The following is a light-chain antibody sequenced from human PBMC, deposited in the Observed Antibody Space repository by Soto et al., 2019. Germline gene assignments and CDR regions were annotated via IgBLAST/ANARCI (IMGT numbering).Light chain of an antibody. CDR3: QQYNKWPIT. V-gene: IGKV3-15*01. CDR2: GAS. CDR1: QRVNNL. J-gene: IGKJ5*01. Sequence: EIVLTQSPASLSVSPGERATLSCRASQRVNNLLAWYQQKPGQPPRLLIYGASTRATGIPARFSGSGSGTEFTLTISSLLSEDFAVYYCQQYNKWPITFGLGTRLE.